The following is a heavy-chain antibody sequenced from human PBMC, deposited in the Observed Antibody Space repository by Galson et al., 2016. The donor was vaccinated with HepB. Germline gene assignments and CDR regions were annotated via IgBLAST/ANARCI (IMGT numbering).Heavy chain of an antibody. CDR3: ARWWLQSGMDV. D-gene: IGHD5-24*01. CDR2: TYYNSEWLN. V-gene: IGHV6-1*01. J-gene: IGHJ6*02. CDR1: GDSVSSNNAG. Sequence: CAISGDSVSSNNAGWNWIRQSPSRGLEWLGRTYYNSEWLNDYAPSVKSRININPDTYKNQFSLQLNSVTPEDTAVYYCARWWLQSGMDVWGRGTTVTVSS.